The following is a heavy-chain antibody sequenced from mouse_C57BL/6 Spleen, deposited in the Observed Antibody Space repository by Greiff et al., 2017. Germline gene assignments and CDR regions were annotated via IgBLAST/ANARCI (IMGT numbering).Heavy chain of an antibody. CDR1: GYTFTSYW. Sequence: QVQLQQSGAELVRPGSSVKLSCTASGYTFTSYWMHWVKQRPIQGLEWIGNIDPSDSETHYNQKFKDKATLTVDKSSSTAYMQLSSLTSEDTAVYDCARSFAAGTWFAYWGQGTLVTVSA. CDR3: ARSFAAGTWFAY. CDR2: IDPSDSET. V-gene: IGHV1-52*01. J-gene: IGHJ3*01.